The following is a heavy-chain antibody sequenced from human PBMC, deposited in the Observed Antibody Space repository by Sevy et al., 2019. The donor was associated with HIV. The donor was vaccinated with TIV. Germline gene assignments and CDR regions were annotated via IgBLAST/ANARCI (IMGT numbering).Heavy chain of an antibody. CDR1: GFTFSSYA. Sequence: GGSLRLSCAASGFTFSSYAMSWVRQAPGMGLEWVSAISGSGGSTYYADSVKGRFTISRDNSKNTLYLQMNSLRAEDTAVYYCAKSMGDIVLMVYAPPFDPWGQGTLVTVSS. V-gene: IGHV3-23*01. D-gene: IGHD2-8*01. CDR3: AKSMGDIVLMVYAPPFDP. CDR2: ISGSGGST. J-gene: IGHJ5*02.